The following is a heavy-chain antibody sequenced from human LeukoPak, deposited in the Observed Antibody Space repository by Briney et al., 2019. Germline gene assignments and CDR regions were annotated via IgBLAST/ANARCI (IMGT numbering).Heavy chain of an antibody. CDR2: IKQDGSEK. D-gene: IGHD5-12*01. CDR3: ARAGGGGYDDY. J-gene: IGHJ4*02. CDR1: GFTFSSYW. Sequence: PGGSLRLSCAASGFTFSSYWMSWVRQAPGKGLEWVVNIKQDGSEKYYVDSVKGRFTLSRDNAKNSLFLQMNSLRAEDTAVYYCARAGGGGYDDYWGQGTLVTVSS. V-gene: IGHV3-7*01.